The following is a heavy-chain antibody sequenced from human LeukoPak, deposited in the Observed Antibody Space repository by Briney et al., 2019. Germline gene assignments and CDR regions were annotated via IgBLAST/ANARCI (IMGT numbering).Heavy chain of an antibody. Sequence: PSETLSLTCSVSDGSISSYYWSWTRQPAGKSLEWIGRIYTSGSPSYNPSLKSRVTMSLDTSKKQFSLKLNSVTAADTALYYCARERGNYGMDVWGQGTTVTVSS. CDR1: DGSISSYY. J-gene: IGHJ6*02. CDR2: IYTSGSP. D-gene: IGHD3-16*01. CDR3: ARERGNYGMDV. V-gene: IGHV4-4*07.